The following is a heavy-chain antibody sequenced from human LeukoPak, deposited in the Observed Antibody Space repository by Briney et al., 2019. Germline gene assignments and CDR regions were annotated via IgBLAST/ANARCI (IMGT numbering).Heavy chain of an antibody. D-gene: IGHD3-22*01. CDR1: GGSISSSSYY. V-gene: IGHV4-39*01. Sequence: SETLSLTCTVSGGSISSSSYYWGWIRQPPGKGLEWIGSIYYSGSTYYNPSHKSRVTISVDTSKNQFSLKLSSVTAADTAVYYCARYYDSSGYLDYWGQGTLVTVSS. J-gene: IGHJ4*02. CDR2: IYYSGST. CDR3: ARYYDSSGYLDY.